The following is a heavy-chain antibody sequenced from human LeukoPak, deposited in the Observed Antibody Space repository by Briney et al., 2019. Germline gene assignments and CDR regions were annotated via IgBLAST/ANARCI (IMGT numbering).Heavy chain of an antibody. J-gene: IGHJ4*02. CDR1: GFTFSSYN. V-gene: IGHV3-48*04. CDR3: ARDGEAAGNMDY. Sequence: PVGSLRLSCAASGFTFSSYNMDWVRQAPGKGLEWVSYISRSSNTIYYTDSVKGRFTISRDNTKNSLYLQMNSLRAEDTAVYYCARDGEAAGNMDYWGQGTLVTVSS. CDR2: ISRSSNTI. D-gene: IGHD6-13*01.